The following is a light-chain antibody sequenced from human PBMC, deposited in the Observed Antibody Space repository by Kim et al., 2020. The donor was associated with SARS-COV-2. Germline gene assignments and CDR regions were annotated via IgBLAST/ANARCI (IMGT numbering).Light chain of an antibody. J-gene: IGKJ3*01. Sequence: DIQMTQSPSSLSASVGDRVTITCRTTQSISSNLNWYQQKPGRAPKLLMSAASTLQGGVPSRFSGSGSETDFTLTISSLQPEDFATYFCQQCYSTPFTFGPGTKVDIK. CDR2: AAS. CDR1: QSISSN. V-gene: IGKV1-39*01. CDR3: QQCYSTPFT.